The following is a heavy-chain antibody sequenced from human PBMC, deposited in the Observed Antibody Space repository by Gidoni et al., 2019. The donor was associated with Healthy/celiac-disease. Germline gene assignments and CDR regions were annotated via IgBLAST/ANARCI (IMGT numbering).Heavy chain of an antibody. CDR2: IYYSGST. CDR3: ARLPEGITIFGVVIYYFDY. CDR1: GGSIRSSNYY. D-gene: IGHD3-3*01. J-gene: IGHJ4*02. Sequence: QLQLQESGPGLVKPSETLSLTCTVSGGSIRSSNYYWGWIRQPPGKGLEWIGSIYYSGSTYYNPSLKSRVTISVDTSKNQFSLKLSSVTAADTAVYYCARLPEGITIFGVVIYYFDYWGQGTLVTVSS. V-gene: IGHV4-39*01.